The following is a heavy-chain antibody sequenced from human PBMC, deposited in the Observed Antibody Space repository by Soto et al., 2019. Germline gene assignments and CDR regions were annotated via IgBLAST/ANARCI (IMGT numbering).Heavy chain of an antibody. CDR2: FDPEDGET. V-gene: IGHV1-24*01. CDR3: ATVTWDLNYYYGMDV. D-gene: IGHD1-26*01. J-gene: IGHJ6*02. CDR1: GYTLTELS. Sequence: XSVKVSCKVSGYTLTELSMHWVRQAPVKGLEWMGGFDPEDGETIYAQKFQGRVTMTEDTSTDTAYMELSSLRSEDTAVYYCATVTWDLNYYYGMDVWGQGTTVTVSS.